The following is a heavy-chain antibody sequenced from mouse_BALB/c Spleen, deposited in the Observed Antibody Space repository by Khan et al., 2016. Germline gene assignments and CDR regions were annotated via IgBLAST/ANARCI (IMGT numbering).Heavy chain of an antibody. CDR3: ASRSCHYRYAMDY. CDR2: IYPGDGDT. D-gene: IGHD1-1*01. CDR1: GYAFSSYW. Sequence: QVQLQQPGAELVRPGSSVKISCKASGYAFSSYWMHWVKQRPGQGLEWIGQIYPGDGDTNYTGKFKGKARLTAEKSSSTAYMQLSSLTSEDSAVYFCASRSCHYRYAMDYSCLGPSVPVSS. J-gene: IGHJ4*01. V-gene: IGHV1-80*01.